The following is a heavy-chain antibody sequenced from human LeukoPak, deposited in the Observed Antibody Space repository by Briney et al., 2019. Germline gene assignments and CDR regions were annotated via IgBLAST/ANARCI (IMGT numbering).Heavy chain of an antibody. D-gene: IGHD3-10*01. Sequence: GESLKISCKGSGYSFTTYWIDWVRQMPGKGLEWMGTIYPGDSDTTYSPSFQGLVTISADKSISTAYLQWSSLMASDTAMYYCARHTISDYWGQGTQVTVSS. V-gene: IGHV5-51*01. CDR2: IYPGDSDT. CDR3: ARHTISDY. J-gene: IGHJ4*02. CDR1: GYSFTTYW.